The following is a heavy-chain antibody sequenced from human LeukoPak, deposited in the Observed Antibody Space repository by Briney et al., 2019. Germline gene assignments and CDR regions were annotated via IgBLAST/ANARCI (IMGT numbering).Heavy chain of an antibody. CDR1: GFTFSSSA. CDR3: ARDVTYYGGDWFDP. Sequence: GGSLRLSCAASGFTFSSSAMNWVRQAPGKGLEWVSYISSGTSTIYYADSVEGRFTISRDNAKNSLYLQMNSLRAEDTAVYYCARDVTYYGGDWFDPWGQGTLVTVSS. D-gene: IGHD4-23*01. V-gene: IGHV3-48*04. J-gene: IGHJ5*02. CDR2: ISSGTSTI.